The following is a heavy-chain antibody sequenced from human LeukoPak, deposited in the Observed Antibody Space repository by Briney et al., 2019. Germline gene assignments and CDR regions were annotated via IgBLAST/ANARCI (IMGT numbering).Heavy chain of an antibody. CDR3: ARDHTDYYYYYMDV. D-gene: IGHD1-14*01. Sequence: ASVKVSCKASGYTFTSYDINWVRQATGQGLEWMGWMNPNSGNTGYAQKFQGRVTMTRNTSISTAYMELSSLRSEDTAVYYCARDHTDYYYYYMDVWGKGTTVTISS. CDR2: MNPNSGNT. CDR1: GYTFTSYD. J-gene: IGHJ6*03. V-gene: IGHV1-8*01.